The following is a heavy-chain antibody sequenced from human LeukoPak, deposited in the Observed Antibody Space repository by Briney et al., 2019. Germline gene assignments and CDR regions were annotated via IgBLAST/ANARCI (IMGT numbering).Heavy chain of an antibody. CDR2: IYPKSGGT. CDR3: VRDGYSGGAFDI. CDR1: GYTFTGHY. D-gene: IGHD5-12*01. J-gene: IGHJ3*02. V-gene: IGHV1-2*02. Sequence: ASVKVSCKASGYTFTGHYMHWVRQAPGQGLEWMGWIYPKSGGTNYAQKFQSRVTITRDTSITTAFMELNILKSDDTAVYYCVRDGYSGGAFDIWGQGTMVTVSS.